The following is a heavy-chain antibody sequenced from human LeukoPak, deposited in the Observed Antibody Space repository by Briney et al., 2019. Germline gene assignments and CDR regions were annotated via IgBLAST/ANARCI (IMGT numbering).Heavy chain of an antibody. CDR3: ARQGAAGKYYYYYMDV. CDR2: IYPGDSDT. D-gene: IGHD6-13*01. J-gene: IGHJ6*03. CDR1: GYSFTSYW. V-gene: IGHV5-51*01. Sequence: GESLKISCKGSGYSFTSYWIGWVRQMPRKGLEWMGIIYPGDSDTRYSPSFQGQVTISADKSINTAYLEWSSLKASDTAIYYCARQGAAGKYYYYYMDVWGKGTTVTVSS.